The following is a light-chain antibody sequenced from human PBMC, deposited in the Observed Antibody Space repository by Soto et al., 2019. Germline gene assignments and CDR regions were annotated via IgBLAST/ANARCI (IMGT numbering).Light chain of an antibody. CDR3: QQYDNWWT. J-gene: IGKJ1*01. Sequence: EIVMTQSPATLSVSPGERATLSCRASQSVSSSFLAWYQQRPGQAPRLLIYAASNTAPGIPDRFSGSGSGTEFTLTISSLHSEDFGVYYCQQYDNWWTFGQGTKVDIK. CDR1: QSVSSS. CDR2: AAS. V-gene: IGKV3D-15*01.